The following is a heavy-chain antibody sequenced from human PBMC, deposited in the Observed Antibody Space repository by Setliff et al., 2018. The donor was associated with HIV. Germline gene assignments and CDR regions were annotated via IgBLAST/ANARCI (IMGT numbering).Heavy chain of an antibody. J-gene: IGHJ5*02. D-gene: IGHD3-10*01. Sequence: PGESLKISCKGSGYSFTSYWIDWVRQTPGKGLEWMAIIYPGDSDTRYSPSFQGQVTISADKSTSTAYLQWTSLKASDSAMYYCASGSGIDWFDPWGQGTLVTVSS. CDR3: ASGSGIDWFDP. CDR2: IYPGDSDT. CDR1: GYSFTSYW. V-gene: IGHV5-51*01.